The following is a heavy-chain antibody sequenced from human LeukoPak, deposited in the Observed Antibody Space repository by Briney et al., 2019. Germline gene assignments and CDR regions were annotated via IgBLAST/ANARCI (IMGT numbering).Heavy chain of an antibody. CDR2: IYSGGST. Sequence: GGSLRLSCAASGFTVSSNYMSWVRQAPGKGLEWVSVIYSGGSTYYADSVKGRFTISRGNSKNTLYLQMNSLRAEDTAVYYCAGDVASYYSYMDVWGKGTTVTVSS. CDR1: GFTVSSNY. V-gene: IGHV3-53*01. CDR3: AGDVASYYSYMDV. J-gene: IGHJ6*03. D-gene: IGHD5-12*01.